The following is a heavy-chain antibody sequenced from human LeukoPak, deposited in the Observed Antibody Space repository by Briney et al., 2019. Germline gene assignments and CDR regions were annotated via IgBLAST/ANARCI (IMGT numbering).Heavy chain of an antibody. Sequence: GASVKVSCKASGYTFTSYYMHWVRQAPGQGLEWMGIINPSGGSTSYAQKFQGRITMTRDTSISTTYMELSRLRSDDTAMYYCARDRDKCSGGSCYYYYMDVWGKGTTVTISS. CDR3: ARDRDKCSGGSCYYYYMDV. D-gene: IGHD2-15*01. V-gene: IGHV1-46*01. CDR2: INPSGGST. J-gene: IGHJ6*03. CDR1: GYTFTSYY.